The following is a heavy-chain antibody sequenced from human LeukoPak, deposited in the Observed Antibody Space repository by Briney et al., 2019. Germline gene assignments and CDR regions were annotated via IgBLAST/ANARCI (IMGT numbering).Heavy chain of an antibody. J-gene: IGHJ6*03. D-gene: IGHD3-10*01. V-gene: IGHV3-23*01. CDR3: ARVKWFGESWMGYYYYYMDV. CDR2: SSGGST. Sequence: PGGSLRLSCAASGFTFSNSAMTWVRQAPGKGLEWVSASSGGSTYYAHSVKGRFTISRDNSKNTLYLQMNSLRAEDTAVYYCARVKWFGESWMGYYYYYMDVWGKGTTVIVSS. CDR1: GFTFSNSA.